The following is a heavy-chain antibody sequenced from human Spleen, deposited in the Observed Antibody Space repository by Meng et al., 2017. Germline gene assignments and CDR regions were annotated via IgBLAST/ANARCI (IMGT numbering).Heavy chain of an antibody. J-gene: IGHJ5*02. Sequence: QVAVVQVGVEVKKPGASVKVSCKPSGYNFPDYWLHWVRRAPGQGLEWMGRIDPKSGDTHYAQRFQGRVTMTGDTSISTAYMELSSVTAADTAVYYCARELPASTREPFDPWGQGTLVTVSS. CDR1: GYNFPDYW. CDR3: ARELPASTREPFDP. D-gene: IGHD2/OR15-2a*01. V-gene: IGHV1-2*06. CDR2: IDPKSGDT.